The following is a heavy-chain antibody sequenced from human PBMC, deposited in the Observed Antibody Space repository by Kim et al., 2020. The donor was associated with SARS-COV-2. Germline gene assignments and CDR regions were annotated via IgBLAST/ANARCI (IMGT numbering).Heavy chain of an antibody. Sequence: ASVKGRFTISRDEAKNSLYLQMNSLKTEDTAVYYCARGRATSSSSSDFDSWGQGTLVTVSS. V-gene: IGHV3-72*01. D-gene: IGHD6-13*01. CDR3: ARGRATSSSSSDFDS. J-gene: IGHJ4*02.